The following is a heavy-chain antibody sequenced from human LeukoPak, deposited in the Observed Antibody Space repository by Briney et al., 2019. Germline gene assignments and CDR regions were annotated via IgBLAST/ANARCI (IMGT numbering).Heavy chain of an antibody. CDR2: INHSGST. Sequence: SETLSLTCAVYGGSFSGYYWSWIRQPPGKGLEWIGEINHSGSTNYNPSLKSRVTTSVDTSKNQFSLKLSSVTAADTAVYYCARHDTYYYNTSGYVIFDYWGQGTLVTVSS. CDR1: GGSFSGYY. CDR3: ARHDTYYYNTSGYVIFDY. D-gene: IGHD3-22*01. V-gene: IGHV4-34*01. J-gene: IGHJ4*02.